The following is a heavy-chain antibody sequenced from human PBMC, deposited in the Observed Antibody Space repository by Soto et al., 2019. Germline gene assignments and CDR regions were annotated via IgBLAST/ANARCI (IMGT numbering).Heavy chain of an antibody. Sequence: ASVKVSCNASGYTFTGYYIHWVRQAPGQGLEWMGWINSNTGVTSYAQKFQGRVTMTRDTSISTAYVELSRLTSDDSAVYYCARYLPHPHDAFDIWGQVTMVPASS. J-gene: IGHJ3*02. V-gene: IGHV1-2*02. CDR1: GYTFTGYY. CDR3: ARYLPHPHDAFDI. CDR2: INSNTGVT.